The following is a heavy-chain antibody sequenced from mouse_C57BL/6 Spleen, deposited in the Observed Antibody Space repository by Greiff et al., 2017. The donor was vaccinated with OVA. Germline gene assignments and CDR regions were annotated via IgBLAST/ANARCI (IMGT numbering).Heavy chain of an antibody. CDR2: INPNNGGT. Sequence: EVQLQESGPELVKPGASVKMSCKASGYTFTDYNMHWVKQSHGKSLEWIGYINPNNGGTSYNQKFKGKATLTVNKSSSTAYMEHRSLTSEDSAVYYWARNSYYSNDVWFAYWGQGTLVTVSA. J-gene: IGHJ3*01. CDR1: GYTFTDYN. V-gene: IGHV1-22*01. CDR3: ARNSYYSNDVWFAY. D-gene: IGHD2-5*01.